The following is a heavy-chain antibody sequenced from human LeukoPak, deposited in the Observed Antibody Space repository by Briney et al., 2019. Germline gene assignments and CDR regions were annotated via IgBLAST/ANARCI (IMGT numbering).Heavy chain of an antibody. J-gene: IGHJ4*02. Sequence: HPGRSLRLSCAAPGFTFSSYGMHWVRQAPDKGLEWVAVIWYDGSNKYYADSVKGRFTISRDNSKNTLYLQMNSLRAEDTAVYYCARDHGSGSYSSHCDYWGQGTLVTVSA. CDR1: GFTFSSYG. D-gene: IGHD3-10*01. V-gene: IGHV3-33*01. CDR2: IWYDGSNK. CDR3: ARDHGSGSYSSHCDY.